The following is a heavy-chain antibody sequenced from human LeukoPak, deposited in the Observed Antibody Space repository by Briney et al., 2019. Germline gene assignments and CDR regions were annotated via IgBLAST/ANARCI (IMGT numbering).Heavy chain of an antibody. J-gene: IGHJ5*02. D-gene: IGHD4-4*01. CDR2: IYHSGHT. CDR3: ARHPFQYPFDH. Sequence: SETLSLTCTVSGASVSSDYWSWIRQSPGKGLEWIGYIYHSGHTMSNPSLKSRVSLSLDTSNNQFSLKLSSVTAADTAVYYCARHPFQYPFDHWGQGTVVTVSS. CDR1: GASVSSDY. V-gene: IGHV4-59*08.